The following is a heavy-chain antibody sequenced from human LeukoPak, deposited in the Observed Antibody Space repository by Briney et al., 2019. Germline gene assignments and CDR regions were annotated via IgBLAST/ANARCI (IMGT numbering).Heavy chain of an antibody. D-gene: IGHD3-22*01. CDR3: ARDKDDPWGIAVVTTDY. Sequence: GGSLRLSCAASGFTFSSYSMNWVRQAPGKGLEWVSSISSSSSYIYYADSVKGRFTISRDNAKNSLYLQMNSLRAEDTAVYYCARDKDDPWGIAVVTTDYWGQGTLVTVSS. CDR1: GFTFSSYS. J-gene: IGHJ4*02. CDR2: ISSSSSYI. V-gene: IGHV3-21*01.